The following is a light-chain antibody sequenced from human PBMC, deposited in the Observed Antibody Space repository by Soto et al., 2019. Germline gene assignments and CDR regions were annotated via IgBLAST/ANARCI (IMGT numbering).Light chain of an antibody. CDR1: QSISSW. CDR2: QAS. J-gene: IGKJ2*01. V-gene: IGKV1-5*03. Sequence: DIPMTQSPSTLSASVGDRLTLTCRASQSISSWLAWYQQKPGKAPQLLIYQASSLRSGVPSRFSGSGSGTEFTLTISSLQPDDFATYFCQQYNSFPNTFGQGPKLEIK. CDR3: QQYNSFPNT.